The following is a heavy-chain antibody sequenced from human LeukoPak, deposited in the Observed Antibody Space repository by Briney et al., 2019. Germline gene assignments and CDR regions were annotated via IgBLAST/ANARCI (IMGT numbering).Heavy chain of an antibody. D-gene: IGHD2-2*01. V-gene: IGHV3-21*01. CDR1: GFTFSSYT. Sequence: GGSLRLSCAASGFTFSSYTMNWVRQAPGKGLEWVASISSRSAYMYYADSVKGRFTISRDNARNSLYLQMNSLRAEDTAVYYCARVGGYCSSTSCSGGGDYWGQGTLVTVSS. J-gene: IGHJ4*02. CDR3: ARVGGYCSSTSCSGGGDY. CDR2: ISSRSAYM.